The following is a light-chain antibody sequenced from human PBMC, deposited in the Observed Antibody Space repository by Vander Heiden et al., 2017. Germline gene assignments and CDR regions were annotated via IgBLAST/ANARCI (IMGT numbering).Light chain of an antibody. J-gene: IGKJ1*01. Sequence: DIVMTQSPASLAVSLGERATINCNSSQSVLSSSNNKNYLAWYQQKPGQPPKLLICWASTRESGVPDRFSGSGSGTDFTLTISSLQAEDVAVYYCQQYYSRFRRFGQGTKVEFK. CDR2: WAS. CDR1: QSVLSSSNNKNY. V-gene: IGKV4-1*01. CDR3: QQYYSRFRR.